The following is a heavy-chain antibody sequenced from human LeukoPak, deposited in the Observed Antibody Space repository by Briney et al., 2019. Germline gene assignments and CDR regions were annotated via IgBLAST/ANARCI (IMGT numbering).Heavy chain of an antibody. Sequence: PGGSLRLSCAASGFTFSRHWMSWVRQAPGKGLEWVANIKQDGSEKYYVDSVKGRFTISRDIAKNSLYLQMNSLRAEDTAVYYCARDPVLRYFDWLSHDSIRDYGMDVWGQGTTVTVSS. J-gene: IGHJ6*02. CDR2: IKQDGSEK. V-gene: IGHV3-7*01. CDR1: GFTFSRHW. CDR3: ARDPVLRYFDWLSHDSIRDYGMDV. D-gene: IGHD3-9*01.